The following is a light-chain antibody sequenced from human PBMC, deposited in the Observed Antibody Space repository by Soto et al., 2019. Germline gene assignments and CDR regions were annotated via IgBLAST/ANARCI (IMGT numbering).Light chain of an antibody. CDR3: SSYTSSSTGV. CDR2: DVS. CDR1: SSDVGGYNY. J-gene: IGLJ1*01. Sequence: QSALTQPASVSGSPGQSITISCTGTSSDVGGYNYVSWYQQHPGKAPKLIIYDVSNRPSGVSNRFSGSKSGNTGSLTISGLQAEDEADYYCSSYTSSSTGVFGTGTKLTVL. V-gene: IGLV2-14*01.